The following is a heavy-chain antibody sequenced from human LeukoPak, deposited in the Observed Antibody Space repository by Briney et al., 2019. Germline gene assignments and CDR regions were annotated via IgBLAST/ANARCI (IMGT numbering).Heavy chain of an antibody. CDR3: ARTLLTAMEFDY. CDR2: IYHSGST. D-gene: IGHD5-18*01. Sequence: SETLSLTCAVYSGSFSGYYWSWIRQPPGKGLEWIGSIYHSGSTYYNPSLKSRVTISVDTSKNQFSLKLSSVTAADTAVYYCARTLLTAMEFDYWGQGTLVTVSS. V-gene: IGHV4-34*01. CDR1: SGSFSGYY. J-gene: IGHJ4*02.